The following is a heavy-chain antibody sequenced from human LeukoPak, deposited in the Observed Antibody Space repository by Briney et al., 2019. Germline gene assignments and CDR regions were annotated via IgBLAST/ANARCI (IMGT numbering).Heavy chain of an antibody. CDR3: ARYVVYGSGKYYFDY. V-gene: IGHV4-39*01. Sequence: PSETLSLTCTVSGGSVSSTTYFWSWIRQPPGKGLEWIASINYSGSTYYNPSLKSRVTISVDTSENQFSLKLSSVTAADTAVYYCARYVVYGSGKYYFDYWGQGTLVAVSS. J-gene: IGHJ4*02. CDR1: GGSVSSTTYF. CDR2: INYSGST. D-gene: IGHD3-10*01.